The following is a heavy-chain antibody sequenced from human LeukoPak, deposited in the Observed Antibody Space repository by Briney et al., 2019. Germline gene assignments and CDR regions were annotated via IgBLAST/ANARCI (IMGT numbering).Heavy chain of an antibody. CDR2: ISWNSGSI. V-gene: IGHV3-9*01. D-gene: IGHD1-26*01. J-gene: IGHJ4*02. CDR1: GFTFDDYA. CDR3: AKRAPQGRGYCFDY. Sequence: PGGSLRLSCAASGFTFDDYAMHWVRQAPGKGLEWVSGISWNSGSIGYADSVKGRFTIPRDNSKNTLYLQMNSLRAEDTAVYYCAKRAPQGRGYCFDYWGQGTLVTVSS.